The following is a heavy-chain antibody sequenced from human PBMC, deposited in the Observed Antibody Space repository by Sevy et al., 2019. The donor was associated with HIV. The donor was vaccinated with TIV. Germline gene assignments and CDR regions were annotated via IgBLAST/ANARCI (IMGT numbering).Heavy chain of an antibody. D-gene: IGHD6-13*01. V-gene: IGHV3-7*03. CDR3: ARGVGRQQQPAGRLYFDY. J-gene: IGHJ4*02. CDR2: IKQDGSEK. Sequence: RLSCAASGFTFSSYWMSWVRQAPGKGLEWVANIKQDGSEKYYVDSVKGRFTISRDNAKNSLYLQMNSLRAEDTAVYYCARGVGRQQQPAGRLYFDYWGQGTLVTVSS. CDR1: GFTFSSYW.